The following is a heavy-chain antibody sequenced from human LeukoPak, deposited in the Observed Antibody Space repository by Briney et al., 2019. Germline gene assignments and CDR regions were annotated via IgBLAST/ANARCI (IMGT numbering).Heavy chain of an antibody. CDR1: GFSFSSYW. CDR3: ARVWQLVHISY. D-gene: IGHD6-13*01. V-gene: IGHV3-7*01. Sequence: PGGSLRLSCAASGFSFSSYWMSWVRQAPGKGLEWVDNTTPDGSEKYYVDSVKGRSTISTDNAKTSLYPQMNRLRAEDTAVYYCARVWQLVHISYWGQGTLVTVSS. CDR2: TTPDGSEK. J-gene: IGHJ4*02.